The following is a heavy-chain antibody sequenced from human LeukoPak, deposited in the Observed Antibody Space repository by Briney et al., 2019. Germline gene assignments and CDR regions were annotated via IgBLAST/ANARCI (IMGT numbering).Heavy chain of an antibody. J-gene: IGHJ3*02. CDR3: ARIGVDAFDI. V-gene: IGHV3-13*01. CDR1: GFTFSSYD. Sequence: GGSLRLSCAASGFTFSSYDRHWVRQATGKGLEWVSAIGTDGDTFYPGSVKGRFTISRDNAENSLYLQMNSLRAEDTAVYYCARIGVDAFDIWGQGTMVTVSS. CDR2: IGTDGDT.